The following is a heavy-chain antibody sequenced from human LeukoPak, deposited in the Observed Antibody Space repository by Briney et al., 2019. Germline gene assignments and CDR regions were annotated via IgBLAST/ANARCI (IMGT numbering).Heavy chain of an antibody. J-gene: IGHJ4*02. D-gene: IGHD3-10*01. Sequence: GGSLRLSCAASGFNFRSYAMSWVRQAPGKGLAWVSTISGSGGRTYYADSVKGRLTISRDNSKNTLYLQMNSLRAEDTAVYYCARMSGAHFDYWGQGTLVTVSS. CDR2: ISGSGGRT. V-gene: IGHV3-23*01. CDR3: ARMSGAHFDY. CDR1: GFNFRSYA.